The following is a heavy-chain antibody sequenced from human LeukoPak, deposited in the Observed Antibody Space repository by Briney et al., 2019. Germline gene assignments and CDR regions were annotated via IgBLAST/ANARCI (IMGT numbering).Heavy chain of an antibody. V-gene: IGHV3-11*06. Sequence: PGGSLRLSCAASGFTFSDYYMAWIRQPPGKGLEWVSYISTTSSYTNYADSVKGRFTISRDNAKNSLYLQMNSLRPEDTAVYYCARDIRRRNWFDFWGQGTLVTVFS. CDR1: GFTFSDYY. CDR2: ISTTSSYT. J-gene: IGHJ5*01. CDR3: ARDIRRRNWFDF. D-gene: IGHD1-1*01.